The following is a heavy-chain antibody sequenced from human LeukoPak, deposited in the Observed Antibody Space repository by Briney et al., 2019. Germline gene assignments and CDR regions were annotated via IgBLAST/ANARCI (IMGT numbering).Heavy chain of an antibody. Sequence: SETLSLTCTVSGGSISSYYWSWIRQPPGKGLEWIGSIYYSGSTYYNPSLKSRVTISVDTSKNQFSLKLSSVTAADTAVYYCARRQWLVGDYWGQGTLVTVSS. CDR2: IYYSGST. V-gene: IGHV4-39*01. CDR1: GGSISSYY. CDR3: ARRQWLVGDY. J-gene: IGHJ4*02. D-gene: IGHD6-19*01.